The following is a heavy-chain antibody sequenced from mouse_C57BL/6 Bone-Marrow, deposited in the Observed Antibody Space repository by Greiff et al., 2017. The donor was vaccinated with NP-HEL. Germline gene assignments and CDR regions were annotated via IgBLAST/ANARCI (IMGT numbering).Heavy chain of an antibody. CDR2: INPYNGGT. CDR1: GYTFTDYY. CDR3: ARHGYYSYWYFDV. D-gene: IGHD2-12*01. V-gene: IGHV1-19*01. Sequence: EVKLVESGPVLVKPGASVKMSCKASGYTFTDYYMNWVKQSHGKSLEWIGVINPYNGGTSYNQKFKGKATLTVDKSSSTAYMELNSLTSEDSAVYYCARHGYYSYWYFDVWGTGTTVTVSS. J-gene: IGHJ1*03.